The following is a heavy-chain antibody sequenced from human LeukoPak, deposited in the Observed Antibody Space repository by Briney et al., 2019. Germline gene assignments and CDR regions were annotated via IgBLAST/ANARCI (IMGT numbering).Heavy chain of an antibody. D-gene: IGHD3-22*01. V-gene: IGHV1-18*01. CDR2: ISAYNGNT. J-gene: IGHJ6*02. CDR3: ARVISSSGLNETYYYYGMDV. Sequence: ASVKVSCKASGYTFTSYGISWVRQAPGQGLEWMGWISAYNGNTNYAQKLQGRVTMTTDTSTSTAYMELRSLRSDDTAVYYCARVISSSGLNETYYYYGMDVWGQVTTVSVYS. CDR1: GYTFTSYG.